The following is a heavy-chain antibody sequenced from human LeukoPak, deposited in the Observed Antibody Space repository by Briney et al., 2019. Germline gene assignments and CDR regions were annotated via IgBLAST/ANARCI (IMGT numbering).Heavy chain of an antibody. CDR1: GITLSDFW. V-gene: IGHV3-15*01. Sequence: GGSLRLSCAASGITLSDFWFSWVRQAPGKGREWVARIKAKIHGETIDYAAPVRGRFIISRDDSRNTVYLQMNSLKFEDTAMYYCTRRSTIWGRGTRVTVSS. D-gene: IGHD5-24*01. CDR2: IKAKIHGETI. J-gene: IGHJ4*02. CDR3: TRRSTI.